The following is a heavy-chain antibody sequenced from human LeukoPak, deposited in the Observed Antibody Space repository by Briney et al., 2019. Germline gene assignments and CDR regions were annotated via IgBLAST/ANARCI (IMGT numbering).Heavy chain of an antibody. V-gene: IGHV5-10-1*01. CDR1: GYSFTSYW. D-gene: IGHD3-10*01. Sequence: GESLKISCKDSGYSFTSYWISWVRQMPGKGLEWMGRIDPSDSYTNYSPSFQGHVTISSDKSISTAYLHWSSLKASDTAMYYCASPVGDSYGSGLDYWGQGTLVTVSS. CDR2: IDPSDSYT. CDR3: ASPVGDSYGSGLDY. J-gene: IGHJ4*02.